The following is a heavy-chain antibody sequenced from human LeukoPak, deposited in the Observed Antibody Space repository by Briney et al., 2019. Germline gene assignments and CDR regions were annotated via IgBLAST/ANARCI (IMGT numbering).Heavy chain of an antibody. CDR1: GYTFTVYY. D-gene: IGHD4-11*01. Sequence: GASVKVSCKASGYTFTVYYMHWVRQAPGQGLEWMGWINPNSGGTNYAQKFQGRVTMTRDTSISTAYMELSRLRSDDTAVYYCAHSNYAGDAFDIWGQGTMVTVSS. CDR2: INPNSGGT. V-gene: IGHV1-2*02. CDR3: AHSNYAGDAFDI. J-gene: IGHJ3*02.